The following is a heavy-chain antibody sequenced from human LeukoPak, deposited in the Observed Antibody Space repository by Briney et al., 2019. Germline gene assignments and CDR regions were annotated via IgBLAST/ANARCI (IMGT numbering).Heavy chain of an antibody. J-gene: IGHJ3*02. CDR1: GFTFSSYT. D-gene: IGHD1-26*01. CDR2: ISYDGSNK. V-gene: IGHV3-30-3*01. Sequence: GGSLRLSCAASGFTFSSYTMHWVRQTPGKGLEWVAVISYDGSNKYYADSVKGRFTISRDNAKNSLYLQMNSLRAEDTAVYYCASGSYVRGAFDIWGQGTMVTVSS. CDR3: ASGSYVRGAFDI.